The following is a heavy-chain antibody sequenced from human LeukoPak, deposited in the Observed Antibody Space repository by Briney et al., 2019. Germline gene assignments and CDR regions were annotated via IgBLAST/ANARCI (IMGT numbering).Heavy chain of an antibody. J-gene: IGHJ4*02. CDR2: ISYDGSQK. Sequence: PGRSLRLSCAASGFTFSGYGMHWVRQAPGKGLEWVAVISYDGSQKYYSDSVKGRFTISRDNSKNTVHLQMSSLRAEDTALYYCARTTVSVPFDYRGQGTLVTVSS. V-gene: IGHV3-30*03. D-gene: IGHD4-17*01. CDR3: ARTTVSVPFDY. CDR1: GFTFSGYG.